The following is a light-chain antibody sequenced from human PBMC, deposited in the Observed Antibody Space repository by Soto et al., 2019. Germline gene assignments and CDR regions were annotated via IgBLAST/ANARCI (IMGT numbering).Light chain of an antibody. CDR1: TGAVTSNYY. J-gene: IGLJ3*02. CDR2: STN. CDR3: LRYYGGAQLGA. Sequence: QAVVTQVPSLTVSPGETVTLTCASSTGAVTSNYYPNWFQQKPGQAPRPLVYSTNNKYSWTPAQLSGSLLGGKAALTRSCVQAEDEAGYYGLRYYGGAQLGAFGGGTKLTVL. V-gene: IGLV7-43*01.